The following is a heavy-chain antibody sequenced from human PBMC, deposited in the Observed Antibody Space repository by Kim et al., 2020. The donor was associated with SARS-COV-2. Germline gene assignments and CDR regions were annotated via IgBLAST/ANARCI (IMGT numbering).Heavy chain of an antibody. CDR1: GDSVSSNSAA. J-gene: IGHJ6*02. D-gene: IGHD1-1*01. CDR3: ARDFPWNDDLYYYYGMDV. V-gene: IGHV6-1*01. Sequence: SQTLSLTCAISGDSVSSNSAAWNWIRQSPSRGLEWLGRTYYRSKWYNDYAVSVKSRITINPDTSKNQFSLQLNSVTPEDTAVYYCARDFPWNDDLYYYYGMDVWGQGTTVTVSS. CDR2: TYYRSKWYN.